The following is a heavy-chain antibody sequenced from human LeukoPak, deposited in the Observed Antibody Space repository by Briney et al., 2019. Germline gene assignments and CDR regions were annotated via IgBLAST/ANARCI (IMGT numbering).Heavy chain of an antibody. CDR2: IYHSGST. J-gene: IGHJ4*02. CDR3: TLSFWTYYYDSSGQLDY. CDR1: GGSISSSSYY. D-gene: IGHD3-22*01. Sequence: SETLSLTCTVSGGSISSSSYYWYWIRQPPGKGLEWIGSIYHSGSTYYNPSLKSRVTISVDTSKNQFSLKLSSVTAADTAVYYCTLSFWTYYYDSSGQLDYWGQGTLVTVSS. V-gene: IGHV4-39*07.